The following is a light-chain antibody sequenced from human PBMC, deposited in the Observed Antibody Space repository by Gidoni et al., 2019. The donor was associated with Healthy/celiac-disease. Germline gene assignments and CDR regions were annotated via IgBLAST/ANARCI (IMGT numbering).Light chain of an antibody. V-gene: IGLV2-11*01. CDR3: CSYAGSYTPWV. CDR1: SSDVGGYNY. Sequence: HSALIRLAPLSGSPDPPVTIPCTGTSSDVGGYNYVSWYQQHPGKAPKLMIYDVSKRPSGVPDRFSGSKSGNTASLTISGLQAEDEADYYCCSYAGSYTPWVFGGGTKLTVL. J-gene: IGLJ3*02. CDR2: DVS.